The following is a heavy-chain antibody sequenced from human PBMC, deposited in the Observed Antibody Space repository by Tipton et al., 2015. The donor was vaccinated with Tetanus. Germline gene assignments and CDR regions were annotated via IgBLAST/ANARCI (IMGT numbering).Heavy chain of an antibody. Sequence: TLSLTCTVSGGSINSSHHFWGWIRQPPGKGLEWIGEINHSGSTNYNPSPKSRVTMSLDTSKSQFSLKLSSVTAADTAVYYCARMQRYGMDVWGHGTTVTVSS. CDR2: INHSGST. D-gene: IGHD6-25*01. J-gene: IGHJ6*02. CDR1: GGSINSSHHF. CDR3: ARMQRYGMDV. V-gene: IGHV4-39*07.